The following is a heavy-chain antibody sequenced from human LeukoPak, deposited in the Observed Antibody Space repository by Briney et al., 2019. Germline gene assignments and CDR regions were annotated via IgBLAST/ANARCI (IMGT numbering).Heavy chain of an antibody. D-gene: IGHD5-12*01. V-gene: IGHV4-34*01. Sequence: SETLSLTCAVYGGSFSGYYWSWIRQPPGKGLEWIGEINHSGNTNYNPSLKSRVTISVDTSKNQFSLKLSSVTAADTAVYYCARVEDSGYDWGYFDYWGQGTLVTVSS. CDR2: INHSGNT. CDR3: ARVEDSGYDWGYFDY. CDR1: GGSFSGYY. J-gene: IGHJ4*02.